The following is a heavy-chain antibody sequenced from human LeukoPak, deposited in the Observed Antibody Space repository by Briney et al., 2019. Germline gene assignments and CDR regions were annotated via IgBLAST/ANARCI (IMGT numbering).Heavy chain of an antibody. CDR2: FDPEDGET. Sequence: ASVKVSCKVSGYTLTELSMHWVRQAPGKGLEWMGGFDPEDGETIYAQKFQGRVTMTEDTSTDTAYMELSSLRSEDTAVYYCARDVVPAAIRPAPFDYWGQGTLVTVSS. D-gene: IGHD2-2*01. CDR1: GYTLTELS. CDR3: ARDVVPAAIRPAPFDY. V-gene: IGHV1-24*01. J-gene: IGHJ4*02.